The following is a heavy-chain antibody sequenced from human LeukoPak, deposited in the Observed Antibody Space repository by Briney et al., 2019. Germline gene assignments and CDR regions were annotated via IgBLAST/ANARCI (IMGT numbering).Heavy chain of an antibody. V-gene: IGHV1-2*06. D-gene: IGHD6-13*01. CDR2: INPDSGGT. J-gene: IGHJ4*02. Sequence: ASVKVSCKASGYTFTGYYMHWVRQAPGQGLEWMGRINPDSGGTNYAQKFQGRVAMTRDTSVSTAYMELSRLRSDDTAVYYCARAAGTHTPIDYWGQGTLVTVSS. CDR3: ARAAGTHTPIDY. CDR1: GYTFTGYY.